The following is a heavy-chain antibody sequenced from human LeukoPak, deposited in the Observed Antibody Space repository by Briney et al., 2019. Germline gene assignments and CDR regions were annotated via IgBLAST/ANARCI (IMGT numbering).Heavy chain of an antibody. CDR2: IYPDDSNT. V-gene: IGHV5-51*01. D-gene: IGHD6-13*01. CDR1: GYNFPIYW. Sequence: GESLKISCQGSGYNFPIYWIGWVRHMPGQGLEWMGIIYPDDSNTIYGPSFQGQVTISADKSISTAYLEWSSLKASDTAIYYCARQGAAGKYYYYYMDVWGKGTTVTVSS. J-gene: IGHJ6*03. CDR3: ARQGAAGKYYYYYMDV.